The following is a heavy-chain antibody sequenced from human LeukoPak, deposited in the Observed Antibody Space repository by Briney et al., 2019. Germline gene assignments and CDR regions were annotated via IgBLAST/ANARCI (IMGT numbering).Heavy chain of an antibody. J-gene: IGHJ5*02. Sequence: ASVKVSYKASGYTFTSYYMHWVRQAPGQGLEWMGIINPSGGSTSYAQKFQGRVTMTRDTSTSTVYMELSSLRSEDTAVYYCARGSPEWLVRGWFDPWGQGTLVTVSS. CDR1: GYTFTSYY. CDR2: INPSGGST. V-gene: IGHV1-46*01. CDR3: ARGSPEWLVRGWFDP. D-gene: IGHD6-19*01.